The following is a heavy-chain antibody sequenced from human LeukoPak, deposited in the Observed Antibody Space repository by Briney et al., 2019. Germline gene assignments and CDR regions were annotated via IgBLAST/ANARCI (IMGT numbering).Heavy chain of an antibody. CDR3: ARGAGMGVIRFLEWLPAEYFQH. V-gene: IGHV3-48*01. D-gene: IGHD3-3*01. CDR2: ISSSSSTI. Sequence: GGSLRLSCAASGFTFSSYSMNWVRQAPGKGLEWVSYISSSSSTIYYADSVKGRFTISRDNAKNSLYLQMNSLRAEDTAVYYCARGAGMGVIRFLEWLPAEYFQHWGQGTLVTVSS. J-gene: IGHJ1*01. CDR1: GFTFSSYS.